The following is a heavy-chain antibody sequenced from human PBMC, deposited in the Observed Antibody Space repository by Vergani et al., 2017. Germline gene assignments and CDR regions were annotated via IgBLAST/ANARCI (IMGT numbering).Heavy chain of an antibody. V-gene: IGHV3-21*01. CDR2: ISSSSSYI. D-gene: IGHD4-17*01. CDR3: AREDEDGDYSNWFDP. Sequence: VQLVESGGGLVKPGGSLRLSCAASGFTFSSYSMNWVRQAPGKGLEWVSSISSSSSYIYYADSVKGRFTISRDNAKNSLYLQMNSLRAEDTAVYYCAREDEDGDYSNWFDPWGQGTLVTVSS. CDR1: GFTFSSYS. J-gene: IGHJ5*02.